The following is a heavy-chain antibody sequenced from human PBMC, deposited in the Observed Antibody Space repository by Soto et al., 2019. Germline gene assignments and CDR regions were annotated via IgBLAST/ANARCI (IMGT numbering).Heavy chain of an antibody. CDR1: GFTVSSNY. J-gene: IGHJ3*02. CDR2: IYSGGST. Sequence: EVQLVESGGGLIQPGGSLRLSCAASGFTVSSNYMSWVRQAPGKGLEWVSVIYSGGSTYYADSVKGRFTISRDNSKNTLYLQMNRLRTKDTAVYYCARNYDSTAGGAFDIWGQGTMVTVSS. D-gene: IGHD3-22*01. V-gene: IGHV3-53*01. CDR3: ARNYDSTAGGAFDI.